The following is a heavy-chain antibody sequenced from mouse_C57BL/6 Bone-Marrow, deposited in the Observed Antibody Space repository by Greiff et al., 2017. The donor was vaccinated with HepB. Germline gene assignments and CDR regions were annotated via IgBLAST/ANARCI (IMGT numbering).Heavy chain of an antibody. J-gene: IGHJ2*01. D-gene: IGHD2-4*01. V-gene: IGHV1-54*01. CDR1: GYAFTNYL. CDR3: ARTITTRGDYFDY. Sequence: VKLMESGAELVRPGTSVKVSCKASGYAFTNYLIEWVKQRPGQGLEWIGVINPGSGGTNYNEKFKGKATLTADKSSSTAYMQLSSLTSEDSAVYFCARTITTRGDYFDYWGQGTTLTVSS. CDR2: INPGSGGT.